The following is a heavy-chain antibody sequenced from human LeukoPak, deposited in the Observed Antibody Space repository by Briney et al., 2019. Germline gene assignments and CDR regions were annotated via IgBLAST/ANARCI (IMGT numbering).Heavy chain of an antibody. CDR1: GFTLDDYG. J-gene: IGHJ4*02. Sequence: PGGSLRLSCAASGFTLDDYGMSWVRQAPGKGLEWVSGINWNGGSTGYADSVKGRFTISRDNAKNSLYLQMNSLRAEDTALYYCASMTYYYDSSGYYVAGEDYWGQGTLVTVSS. V-gene: IGHV3-20*04. D-gene: IGHD3-22*01. CDR3: ASMTYYYDSSGYYVAGEDY. CDR2: INWNGGST.